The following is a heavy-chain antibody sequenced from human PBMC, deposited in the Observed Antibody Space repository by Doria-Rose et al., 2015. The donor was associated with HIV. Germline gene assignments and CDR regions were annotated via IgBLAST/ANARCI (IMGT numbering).Heavy chain of an antibody. CDR1: GVSLSSPGMG. CDR2: IFADDER. CDR3: ARIKSSRWYHKYYFDF. J-gene: IGHJ4*02. Sequence: SGPVLVKPTETLTLTCTVSGVSLSSPGMGVSWIRQPPGKALEWLANIFADDERSYKTSLKSRLTIARYTSKSQLVLTMTDMDPVDTATYYCARIKSSRWYHKYYFDFWGQGTLVIVSA. D-gene: IGHD6-13*01. V-gene: IGHV2-26*01.